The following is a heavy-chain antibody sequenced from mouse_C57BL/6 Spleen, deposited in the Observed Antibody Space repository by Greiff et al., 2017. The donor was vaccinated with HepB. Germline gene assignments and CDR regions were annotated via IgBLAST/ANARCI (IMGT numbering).Heavy chain of an antibody. J-gene: IGHJ4*01. CDR3: ARRVTTFYYAMDY. Sequence: VHVKQSGAELVKPGASVKLSCTASGFNIKDYYMHWVKQRTEQGLEWIGRIDPEDGETKYAPKFQGKATITADTSSNTAYLQLSSLTSEDTAVYYCARRVTTFYYAMDYWGQGTSVTVSS. CDR1: GFNIKDYY. D-gene: IGHD2-2*01. V-gene: IGHV14-2*01. CDR2: IDPEDGET.